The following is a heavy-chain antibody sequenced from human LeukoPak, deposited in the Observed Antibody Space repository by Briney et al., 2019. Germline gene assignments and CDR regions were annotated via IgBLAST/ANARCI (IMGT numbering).Heavy chain of an antibody. CDR1: GFTFSSYA. V-gene: IGHV3-23*01. J-gene: IGHJ4*02. Sequence: GGSLRLSCVASGFTFSSYAMSWVRQAPGKGLEWVSSISVSRTSTYYADSVKGRFTISRDNSKNTLYLQMNSLRAEDTAVYYCARGGSYSAASFDYWGQGTLVTVSS. CDR3: ARGGSYSAASFDY. CDR2: ISVSRTST. D-gene: IGHD1-26*01.